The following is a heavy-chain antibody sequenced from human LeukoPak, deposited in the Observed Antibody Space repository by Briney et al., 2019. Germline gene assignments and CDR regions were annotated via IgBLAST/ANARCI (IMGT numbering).Heavy chain of an antibody. CDR2: IYYSGST. D-gene: IGHD3-10*01. CDR1: GGSISSYY. V-gene: IGHV4-59*03. CDR3: ARVGTMVREGYYFDY. Sequence: SETLSLTCTVSGGSISSYYWSWLRQPPGKGLEWIGYIYYSGSTNYNPSLTSRVTISVDTSKNQLSLRLRSVTAADTAVYYCARVGTMVREGYYFDYWGQGTLVTVSS. J-gene: IGHJ4*02.